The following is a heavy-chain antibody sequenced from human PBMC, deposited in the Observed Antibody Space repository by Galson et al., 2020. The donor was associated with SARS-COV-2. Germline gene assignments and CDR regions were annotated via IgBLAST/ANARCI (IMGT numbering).Heavy chain of an antibody. V-gene: IGHV3-9*01. CDR1: GFTFDDYA. Sequence: SLKISCAASGFTFDDYAMHWVRQAPGEGLEWVSGISWNSGSIGSAHSVKGRFTISRDNAKNSLYLQMNSLRAEDTALYYCAKLSMQDERGDYWGHGTLVTVSS. CDR2: ISWNSGSI. CDR3: AKLSMQDERGDY. J-gene: IGHJ4*01.